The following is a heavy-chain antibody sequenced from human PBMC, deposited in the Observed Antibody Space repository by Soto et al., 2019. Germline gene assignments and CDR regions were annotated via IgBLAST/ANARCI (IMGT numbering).Heavy chain of an antibody. Sequence: QVQLQESGPGLVKPSETLSLTCTVSGGSISSYYWSWIRQSPGKGLEWIGYIYYSGSTNYNPYLKSRVTISVDTSKNQFSLKLSSVTAADTAVYYCARAYCSGGSCYSAGGFDPWGQGTLVTVSS. J-gene: IGHJ5*02. V-gene: IGHV4-59*01. CDR2: IYYSGST. D-gene: IGHD2-15*01. CDR3: ARAYCSGGSCYSAGGFDP. CDR1: GGSISSYY.